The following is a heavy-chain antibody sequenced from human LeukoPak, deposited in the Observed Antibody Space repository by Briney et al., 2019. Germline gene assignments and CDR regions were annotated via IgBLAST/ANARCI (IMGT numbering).Heavy chain of an antibody. D-gene: IGHD6-19*01. CDR1: GFTFSNHG. Sequence: GGSLRLSCVASGFTFSNHGMSWVRQAPEKRLEWVSSISASGDYIYYADSVKGRFTISRDNSKNTLYLQMNSLRVEDTAVYVCVKIAVTGSWYFDIWGRGTLVTVSS. V-gene: IGHV3-23*01. J-gene: IGHJ2*01. CDR2: ISASGDYI. CDR3: VKIAVTGSWYFDI.